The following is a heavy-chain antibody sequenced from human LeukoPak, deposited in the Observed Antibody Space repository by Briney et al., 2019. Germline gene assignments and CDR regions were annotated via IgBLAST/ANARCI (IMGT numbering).Heavy chain of an antibody. D-gene: IGHD3-10*01. Sequence: ASVKVSCKASGYTFTSYGISWVRQAPGQGLEWMGWISGYNGNTNYAQKLQGRVTMTTDTSTSTAYMELRSLRSDDTAVYYCASFGACYGSGSYYYYGMDVWGQGTTVTVSS. J-gene: IGHJ6*02. CDR3: ASFGACYGSGSYYYYGMDV. CDR2: ISGYNGNT. V-gene: IGHV1-18*01. CDR1: GYTFTSYG.